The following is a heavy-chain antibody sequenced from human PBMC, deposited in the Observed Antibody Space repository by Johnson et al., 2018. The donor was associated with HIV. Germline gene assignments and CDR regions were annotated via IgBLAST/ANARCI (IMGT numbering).Heavy chain of an antibody. CDR3: NSLTAEDTALYYCASPSGGSYWAFDI. J-gene: IGHJ3*02. CDR1: GFTFDDYG. Sequence: VQLVESGGGLVQPGGSLGLSCAASGFTFDDYGMSWVRQAPGKGLEWVSGINWNGGSIGYADSVKGRFTISRDNAKHSLYLQMSSLRAKNSLYLQMNSLTAEDTALYYCASPSGGSYWAFDIWGQGTMVTVSS. D-gene: IGHD1-26*01. V-gene: IGHV3-20*01. CDR2: INWNGGSI.